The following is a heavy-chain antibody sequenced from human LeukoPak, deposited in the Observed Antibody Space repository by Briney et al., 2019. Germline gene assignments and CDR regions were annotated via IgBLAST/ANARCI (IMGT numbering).Heavy chain of an antibody. CDR1: GFTFSTYW. J-gene: IGHJ6*03. D-gene: IGHD6-25*01. V-gene: IGHV3-7*01. CDR3: ARFAAGGSYYYYMDV. Sequence: PGGSLRLSCAASGFTFSTYWMSWVRQAPGKGLEWVANIRKDGSDIHYVDSVKGRFTISRDNAKNSLYLQMNSLRADDTAVYYCARFAAGGSYYYYMDVWGKGTTVTVSS. CDR2: IRKDGSDI.